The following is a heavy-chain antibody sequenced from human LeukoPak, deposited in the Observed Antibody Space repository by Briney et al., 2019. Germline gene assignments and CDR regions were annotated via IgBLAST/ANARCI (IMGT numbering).Heavy chain of an antibody. V-gene: IGHV4-59*01. Sequence: SETLSLTCAVSGGSISSYYWNWIRQPPGKGPEWIGYIYYSGSTNYNPSLKSRVTISVDTSKNQFSLQLSSVTAADTAVYYCAGGFTIRGGAFDIWGQGTMVTVSS. CDR1: GGSISSYY. D-gene: IGHD3-9*01. J-gene: IGHJ3*02. CDR3: AGGFTIRGGAFDI. CDR2: IYYSGST.